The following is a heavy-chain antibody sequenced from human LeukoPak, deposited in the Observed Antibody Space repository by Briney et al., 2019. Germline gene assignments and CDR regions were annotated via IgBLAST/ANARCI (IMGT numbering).Heavy chain of an antibody. CDR2: ISYDGSNK. Sequence: PGRSLRLSCAASGFIFSIYAMYWVRQAPGKGLEWVEVISYDGSNKYHGDSVKGRFTISRDNSKSTLYLQTNTLRVEDAAVYYSAKDRVEGEKWLAQFDSWGQGTLVTVSS. V-gene: IGHV3-30*04. D-gene: IGHD6-19*01. CDR3: AKDRVEGEKWLAQFDS. J-gene: IGHJ4*02. CDR1: GFIFSIYA.